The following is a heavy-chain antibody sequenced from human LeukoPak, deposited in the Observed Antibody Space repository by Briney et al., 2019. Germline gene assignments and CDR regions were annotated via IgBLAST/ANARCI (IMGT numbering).Heavy chain of an antibody. CDR2: IHYSGSS. J-gene: IGHJ5*01. CDR1: GDSISNFY. CDR3: ALAPNSNWFDF. Sequence: SETLSLTCSVSGDSISNFYWTWIRQPPGKRLEWIGNIHYSGSSSYNPSLQSRVTMSIDTSRNQLFLKLTSVTAADTAVYYCALAPNSNWFDFWGQGTLVTVSS. D-gene: IGHD2-8*01. V-gene: IGHV4-59*08.